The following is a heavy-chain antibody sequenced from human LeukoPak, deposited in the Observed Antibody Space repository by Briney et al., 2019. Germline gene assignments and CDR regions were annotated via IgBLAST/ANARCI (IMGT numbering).Heavy chain of an antibody. J-gene: IGHJ6*04. CDR2: ISSSSNYI. Sequence: PGGSLRLSCEASGFTFSSYSMNWVRQAPGKGLEWVSSISSSSNYIYYADSVKGRFTISRDNAKNSLYLQMNSLRAEDTAVYYCARETLPTTTTADVWGKGTTVTVSS. CDR1: GFTFSSYS. D-gene: IGHD1-26*01. V-gene: IGHV3-21*01. CDR3: ARETLPTTTTADV.